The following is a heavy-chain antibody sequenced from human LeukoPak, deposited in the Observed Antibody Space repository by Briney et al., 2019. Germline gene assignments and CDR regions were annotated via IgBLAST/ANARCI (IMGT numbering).Heavy chain of an antibody. CDR3: AKGKNTGSYLSHVDY. D-gene: IGHD3-10*01. Sequence: PGGSLRLSCAGSGFTFSDYTMHWVRQGPGKGLEYVSAITANARSKYHADSVKGRFTISRDNSKNSLYLQMNSLRTEDTALYYCAKGKNTGSYLSHVDYWGQGTLVTVSS. J-gene: IGHJ4*02. V-gene: IGHV3-43*02. CDR2: ITANARSK. CDR1: GFTFSDYT.